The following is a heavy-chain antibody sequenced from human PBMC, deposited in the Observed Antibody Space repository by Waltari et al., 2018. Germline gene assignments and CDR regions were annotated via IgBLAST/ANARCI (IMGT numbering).Heavy chain of an antibody. CDR3: ARGGPDGGKLLYYYYMDV. V-gene: IGHV4-4*07. Sequence: QVQLQESGPGLVKPSETLSLTCTVSGGSISSYYWSWIRQPAGKGLEWIGRIYTSGSTNYNSALKSGVNMSVETYKNECSRQRGYVAAADTAVYCCARGGPDGGKLLYYYYMDVWGKGTTVTVSS. CDR1: GGSISSYY. CDR2: IYTSGST. D-gene: IGHD3-16*01. J-gene: IGHJ6*03.